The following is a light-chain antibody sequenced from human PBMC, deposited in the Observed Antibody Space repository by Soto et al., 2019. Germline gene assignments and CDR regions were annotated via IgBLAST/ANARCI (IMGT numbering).Light chain of an antibody. Sequence: QSVLTQPASVSGSPGQSITISCTGTSSDVGSYNLVSWYQQHPGTVPKLIIYDDTQRPSGLSNRFSGSKSGNTASLTISGLQAEDEADYYCCSYAGSATWMFGGGTKVTVL. CDR2: DDT. CDR1: SSDVGSYNL. CDR3: CSYAGSATWM. J-gene: IGLJ3*02. V-gene: IGLV2-23*01.